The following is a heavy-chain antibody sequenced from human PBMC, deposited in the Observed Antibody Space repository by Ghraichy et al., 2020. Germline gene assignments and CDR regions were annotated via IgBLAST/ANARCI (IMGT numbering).Heavy chain of an antibody. CDR2: IYYSGST. J-gene: IGHJ5*02. D-gene: IGHD3-22*01. CDR1: GGSISSYY. V-gene: IGHV4-59*01. CDR3: AREGVRDSSGYYIFSWFDP. Sequence: SETLSLTCTVSGGSISSYYWSWIRQPPGKGLEWIGYIYYSGSTNYNPSLKSRVTISVDTSKNQFSLKLSSVTAADTAVYYCAREGVRDSSGYYIFSWFDPWGQGTLVTVSS.